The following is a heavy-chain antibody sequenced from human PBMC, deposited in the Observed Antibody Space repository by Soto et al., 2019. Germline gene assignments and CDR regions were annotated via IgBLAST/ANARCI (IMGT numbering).Heavy chain of an antibody. Sequence: SETLSLTCTVSGGYISSYYWSWIRQPTGKGLEWIGYIYYSGSTNYNPSLKSRVTISVDTSKNQFSLKLSSVTAADTAVYYCARDLGSSTTYYYYGMDVWGQGTTVTVSS. D-gene: IGHD6-13*01. CDR3: ARDLGSSTTYYYYGMDV. CDR1: GGYISSYY. CDR2: IYYSGST. J-gene: IGHJ6*02. V-gene: IGHV4-59*01.